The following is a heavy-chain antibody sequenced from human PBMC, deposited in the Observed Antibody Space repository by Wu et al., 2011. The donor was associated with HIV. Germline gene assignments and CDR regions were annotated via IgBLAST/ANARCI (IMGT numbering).Heavy chain of an antibody. J-gene: IGHJ4*02. V-gene: IGHV1-69*05. D-gene: IGHD2-21*01. CDR2: IIPLFGTA. Sequence: QVQLVQSGAEVKRPGSSVRVSCKASGGTFRSYVISWVRQAPGQGLEWMGGIIPLFGTANYAQKFQGRVTITTDESTSTAYMDLSSLRSEDTAVYYCARDLGGDEDYWGQGTLVTVSS. CDR1: GGTFRSYV. CDR3: ARDLGGDEDY.